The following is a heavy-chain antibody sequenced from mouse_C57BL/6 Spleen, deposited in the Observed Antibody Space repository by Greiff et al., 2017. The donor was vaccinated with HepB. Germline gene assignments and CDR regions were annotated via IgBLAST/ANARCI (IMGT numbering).Heavy chain of an antibody. D-gene: IGHD1-1*01. CDR3: ARSYYGSSYDWYFDV. CDR1: GYTFTDHT. Sequence: VKLMESDAELVKPGASVKISCKVSGYTFTDHTIHWMKQRPEQGLEWIGYIYPRDGSTKYNEKFKGKATLTADKSSSTAYMQLNSLTSEDSAVYFCARSYYGSSYDWYFDVWGTGTTVTVSS. J-gene: IGHJ1*03. CDR2: IYPRDGST. V-gene: IGHV1-78*01.